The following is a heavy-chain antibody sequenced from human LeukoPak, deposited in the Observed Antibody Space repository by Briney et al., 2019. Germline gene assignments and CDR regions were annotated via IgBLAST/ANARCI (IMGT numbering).Heavy chain of an antibody. J-gene: IGHJ6*03. D-gene: IGHD3-10*01. CDR1: GCTFSSYA. V-gene: IGHV1-69*13. CDR2: IIPIFGTA. Sequence: ASVKVSCKASGCTFSSYAISWVRQAPGQGLEWMGWIIPIFGTANYAQKFQGRVTITADESTSTAYMELSSLRSEDTAVYYCASAHYYGSGGYPQARGRYYYYYMDVWGQRDHGHHLL. CDR3: ASAHYYGSGGYPQARGRYYYYYMDV.